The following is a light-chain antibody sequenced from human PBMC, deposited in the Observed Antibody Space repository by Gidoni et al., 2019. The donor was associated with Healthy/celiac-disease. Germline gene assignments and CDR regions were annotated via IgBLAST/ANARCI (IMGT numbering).Light chain of an antibody. CDR2: AAS. CDR3: LQDYNYPLT. J-gene: IGKJ4*01. CDR1: QGIRND. V-gene: IGKV1-6*01. Sequence: AIQMTQSPSSLSASGGDRVTITCRSSQGIRNDLGWYQQKPGKAPKLLLYAASRLQSGVPSRFSGSGSGTDFTLTISSLQPEDFATYYCLQDYNYPLTFGGGTKVEIK.